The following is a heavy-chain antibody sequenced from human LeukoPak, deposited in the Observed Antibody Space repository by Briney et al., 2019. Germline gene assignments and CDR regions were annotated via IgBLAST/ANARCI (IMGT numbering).Heavy chain of an antibody. CDR2: INHSGST. Sequence: SETLSLTCAVYGGSFSGYYWSWIRQPPGKGLEWIGEINHSGSTNSNPSLKSRVTISVDTSKNQFSLKLSSVTAADTAVYYCASTSWFGESRVAFDIWGQGTMVTVSS. J-gene: IGHJ3*02. CDR3: ASTSWFGESRVAFDI. D-gene: IGHD3-10*01. CDR1: GGSFSGYY. V-gene: IGHV4-34*01.